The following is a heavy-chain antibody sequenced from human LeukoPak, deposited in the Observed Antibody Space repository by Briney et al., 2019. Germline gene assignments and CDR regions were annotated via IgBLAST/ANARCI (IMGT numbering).Heavy chain of an antibody. V-gene: IGHV3-66*02. Sequence: GFLGLSFAASGFTVSSNYIRWGRQAPRGGLEGVSVIYSGGSTYYADSVKGRFTISRDNSKNTLYLQMNSLRAEDTAVYYCARESLAAAAPLVAFDIWGQGTMVTISS. CDR1: GFTVSSNY. CDR3: ARESLAAAAPLVAFDI. D-gene: IGHD6-13*01. J-gene: IGHJ3*02. CDR2: IYSGGST.